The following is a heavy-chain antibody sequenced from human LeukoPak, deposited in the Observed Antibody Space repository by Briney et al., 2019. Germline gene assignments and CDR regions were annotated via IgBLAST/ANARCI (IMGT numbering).Heavy chain of an antibody. CDR1: GFTFSSYS. CDR3: ARDQTSGFYVAATTINDY. V-gene: IGHV3-21*01. D-gene: IGHD5-24*01. CDR2: ISSSSSYT. J-gene: IGHJ4*02. Sequence: PGGSLRLSCAASGFTFSSYSMNWVRQHPAKGVVWVSAISSSSSYTYYAASVKGRFTISRDNAKNSLYLQMDSLRPEDTAVYYCARDQTSGFYVAATTINDYWGQGTLVTVSS.